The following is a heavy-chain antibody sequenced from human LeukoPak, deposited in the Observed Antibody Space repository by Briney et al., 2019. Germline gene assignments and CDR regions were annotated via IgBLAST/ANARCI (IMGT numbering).Heavy chain of an antibody. CDR1: GYTFTNYG. CDR3: ARGRRTRRYFDWLLRFDAFDI. J-gene: IGHJ3*02. D-gene: IGHD3-9*01. V-gene: IGHV1-8*03. CDR2: MNPNSGNT. Sequence: ASMKLSCKASGYTFTNYGISWVRQAPGQGLEWMGWMNPNSGNTGYAQKFQGRVTITRNTSISTAYMELSSLRSEDTAVYYCARGRRTRRYFDWLLRFDAFDIWGKGTTVTVSS.